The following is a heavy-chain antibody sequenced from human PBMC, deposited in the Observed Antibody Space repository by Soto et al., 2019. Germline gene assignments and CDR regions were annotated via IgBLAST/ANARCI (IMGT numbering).Heavy chain of an antibody. V-gene: IGHV3-23*01. D-gene: IGHD6-13*01. J-gene: IGHJ4*02. CDR1: GVTVSSYA. CDR3: AKDRSIAAAGTFDY. CDR2: ISGSGGST. Sequence: GGSLRLACAASGVTVSSYAMSWVRQAPGKGLEWVSAISGSGGSTYYADSVKGRFTISRDNSKNTLYLQMNSLRAEDTAVYYCAKDRSIAAAGTFDYWGQGTLVTVSS.